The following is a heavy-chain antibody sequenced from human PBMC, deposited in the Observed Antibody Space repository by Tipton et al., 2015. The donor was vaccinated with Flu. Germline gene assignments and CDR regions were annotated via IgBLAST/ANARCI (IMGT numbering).Heavy chain of an antibody. D-gene: IGHD3-22*01. CDR3: ARTNSYDTIDY. V-gene: IGHV4-38-2*02. CDR2: IFRTGTT. Sequence: TLSLTCTISGDSISSDYYWGWIRQPPGKGLEWIGNIFRTGTTYRNSSLKSRATISIDTSKNQFSLKVFSVTAADTAVYFCARTNSYDTIDYWGQGTLVTVSS. J-gene: IGHJ4*02. CDR1: GDSISSDYY.